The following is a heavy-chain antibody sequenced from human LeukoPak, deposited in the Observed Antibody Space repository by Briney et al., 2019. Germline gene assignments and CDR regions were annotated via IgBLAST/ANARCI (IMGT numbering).Heavy chain of an antibody. Sequence: GESLKISCKGSGYSLTSYWIGWVRQMPGKGLEWMGIFYPGDSDTRYSPSFQGQVTISADKSISTAYLQWSSLKASDTAMYYCARHRDDTAMVIDYWGQGTLVTVSS. V-gene: IGHV5-51*01. J-gene: IGHJ4*02. CDR3: ARHRDDTAMVIDY. CDR2: FYPGDSDT. CDR1: GYSLTSYW. D-gene: IGHD5-18*01.